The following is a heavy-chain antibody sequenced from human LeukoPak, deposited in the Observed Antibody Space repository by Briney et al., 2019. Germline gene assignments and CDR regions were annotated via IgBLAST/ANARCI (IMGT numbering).Heavy chain of an antibody. Sequence: WGSLRLSCATSGFEFSRSWMHWVRQAPGKGLVWVSHINTDGSTTNYADSLKGRFTISRDNSKNTLHLQMNNLRAEDTAVYYCAREVSGRDDYWGQGTLVTVSS. CDR2: INTDGSTT. V-gene: IGHV3-74*01. CDR3: AREVSGRDDY. CDR1: GFEFSRSW. J-gene: IGHJ4*02. D-gene: IGHD3-10*01.